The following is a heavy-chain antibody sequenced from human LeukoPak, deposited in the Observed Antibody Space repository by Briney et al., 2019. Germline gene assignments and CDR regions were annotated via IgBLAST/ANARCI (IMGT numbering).Heavy chain of an antibody. V-gene: IGHV3-30*12. CDR2: ISYDGSNK. Sequence: GRSLRLSCAASGFTFSSYGMHWVRQAPGKGLEWVAVISYDGSNKYYADSVKGRFTISRDNSKNTLYLQMNSLRAEDTAVYYCARVPSGGDYVFYDYWGQGTLVTVSS. D-gene: IGHD4-17*01. CDR3: ARVPSGGDYVFYDY. CDR1: GFTFSSYG. J-gene: IGHJ4*02.